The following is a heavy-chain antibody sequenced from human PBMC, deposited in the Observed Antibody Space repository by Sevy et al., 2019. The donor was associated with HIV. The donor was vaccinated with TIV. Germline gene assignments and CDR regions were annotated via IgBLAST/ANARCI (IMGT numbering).Heavy chain of an antibody. J-gene: IGHJ4*02. CDR2: ISISSDYT. CDR3: ARGRGIAAAHYFDY. V-gene: IGHV3-11*06. CDR1: GFTSSDYY. D-gene: IGHD6-13*01. Sequence: GGSLRLSCAASGFTSSDYYMSWIRQAPGKGLEWVSYISISSDYTNYADSVKGRFTISRDNAKNSLYLQMNSLRAEDTAVYYCARGRGIAAAHYFDYWGQGTLVTVSS.